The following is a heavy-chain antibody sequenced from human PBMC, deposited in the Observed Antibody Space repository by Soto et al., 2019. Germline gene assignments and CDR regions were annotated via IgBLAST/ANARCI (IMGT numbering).Heavy chain of an antibody. CDR2: ISYDGSNK. V-gene: IGHV3-30*18. J-gene: IGHJ6*02. Sequence: GGSLRLSCAASGFTFSSYGMHWVRQAPGKGLEWVAVISYDGSNKYYADSVKGRFTISRDNSKNTLYLQMNSLRAEDTAVYYCAKDTNGDYVYYYYYGMDVWGQGTTVTVSS. CDR1: GFTFSSYG. CDR3: AKDTNGDYVYYYYYGMDV. D-gene: IGHD4-17*01.